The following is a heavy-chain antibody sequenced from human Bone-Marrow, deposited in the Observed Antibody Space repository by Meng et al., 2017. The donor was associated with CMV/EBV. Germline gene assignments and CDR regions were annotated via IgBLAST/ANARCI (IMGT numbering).Heavy chain of an antibody. CDR2: INSDGSST. Sequence: GESLKISCAASGFTFSSYWMHWVRQAPGKGLVWVSRINSDGSSTSYADSVKGRFTISRDNAKNTLYLQMNSLRAEDTAVYYCARGLGDGDCSSTSCFIWGQGNLVNVAS. J-gene: IGHJ4*02. D-gene: IGHD2-2*01. CDR1: GFTFSSYW. CDR3: ARGLGDGDCSSTSCFI. V-gene: IGHV3-74*01.